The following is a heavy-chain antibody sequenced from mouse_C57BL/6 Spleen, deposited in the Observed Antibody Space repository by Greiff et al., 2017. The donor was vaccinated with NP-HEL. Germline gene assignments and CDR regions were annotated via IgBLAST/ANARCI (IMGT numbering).Heavy chain of an antibody. D-gene: IGHD1-1*01. CDR1: GYTFTSYG. CDR3: ARGSYYYGSSC. Sequence: QVQLQQSGAELARPGASVKLSCKASGYTFTSYGISWVKQRTGQGLEWIGEIYPRSGNTYYNEKFKGKATLTADKSSRTAYMELRSLTSEDSAVYFCARGSYYYGSSCWGQGTLVTVSA. V-gene: IGHV1-81*01. J-gene: IGHJ3*01. CDR2: IYPRSGNT.